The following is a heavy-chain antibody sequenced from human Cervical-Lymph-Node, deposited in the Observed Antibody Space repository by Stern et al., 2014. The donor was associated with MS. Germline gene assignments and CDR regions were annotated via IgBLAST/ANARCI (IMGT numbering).Heavy chain of an antibody. CDR1: GGTISNYI. D-gene: IGHD3-16*02. CDR2: SIPMFGIA. J-gene: IGHJ4*02. Sequence: EQLEESGAEVKKPVSSVKVSCKASGGTISNYIIGWVRQAPGQGLEWMGGSIPMFGIANYAEKFQDRVTITADESTSTAYMDLSSLRSEDTAVYYCARATSDYIWGTYRFLDSWGQGTLVIVSS. CDR3: ARATSDYIWGTYRFLDS. V-gene: IGHV1-69*01.